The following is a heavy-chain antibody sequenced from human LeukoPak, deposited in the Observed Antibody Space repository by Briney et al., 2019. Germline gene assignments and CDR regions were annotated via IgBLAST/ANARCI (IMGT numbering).Heavy chain of an antibody. CDR1: GYTFTSYG. V-gene: IGHV1-18*01. Sequence: ASVKVSCKASGYTFTSYGISWVRQAPGQGLEWMGWISAYNGNTNYAQKLQGRVTMTTDTSTSTAYMELRSLRSDDTAVYYCARRVGRSGTIRRNWFDPWGQGTQVTVSS. J-gene: IGHJ5*02. CDR2: ISAYNGNT. D-gene: IGHD1-7*01. CDR3: ARRVGRSGTIRRNWFDP.